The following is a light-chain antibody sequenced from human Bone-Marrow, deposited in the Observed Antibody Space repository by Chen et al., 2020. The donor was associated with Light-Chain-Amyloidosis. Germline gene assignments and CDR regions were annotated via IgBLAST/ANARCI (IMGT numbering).Light chain of an antibody. J-gene: IGKJ4*01. Sequence: DIQMTQSPSSLSASVGDRVTITCRASQGIGNSLAWFQQKPGKAPKPLIYAASSLHSGVTLKFSGSGSGTDFTLTISSLQPADFATYYCQQYKSYPFTFGGGTKVEIK. CDR2: AAS. V-gene: IGKV1-16*02. CDR1: QGIGNS. CDR3: QQYKSYPFT.